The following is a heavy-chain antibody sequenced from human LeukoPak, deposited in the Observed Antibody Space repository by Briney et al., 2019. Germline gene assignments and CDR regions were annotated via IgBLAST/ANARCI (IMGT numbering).Heavy chain of an antibody. CDR1: GYTFTGYY. J-gene: IGHJ4*02. V-gene: IGHV1-2*02. CDR2: INPNSGGT. CDR3: ARVLVTMVRGVIGPLSY. D-gene: IGHD3-10*01. Sequence: ASVKVSCKASGYTFTGYYLHWVRQAPGQGLEWMGSINPNSGGTNYAQKFQGRVTMTRDTSISTAYMELSRLRSDDTAVYYCARVLVTMVRGVIGPLSYWGQGTLVTVSS.